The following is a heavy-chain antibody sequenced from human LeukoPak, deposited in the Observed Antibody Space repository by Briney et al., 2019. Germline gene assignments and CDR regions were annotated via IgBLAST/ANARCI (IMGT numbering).Heavy chain of an antibody. CDR3: ARFPDSEPIDT. CDR1: GGSLSGYY. J-gene: IGHJ4*02. CDR2: ISHRGAT. V-gene: IGHV4-34*01. Sequence: SETLSVTCVVSGGSLSGYYLTWIRQPPGKGLEWIGDISHRGATSYNPSLQSRASVYLDTSKNHFTLYLTSVTAADTAIYFCARFPDSEPIDTWGQGNLVTVSS. D-gene: IGHD2-21*01.